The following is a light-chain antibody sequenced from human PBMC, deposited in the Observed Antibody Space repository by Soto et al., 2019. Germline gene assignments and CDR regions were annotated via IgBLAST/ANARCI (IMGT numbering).Light chain of an antibody. CDR1: QSVSNSH. J-gene: IGKJ4*01. Sequence: EIVLTQSPDALSLSPGERATLSCRASQSVSNSHSAWYQQKPGQAPRLLIYGASNRATGVSDRFSGSGSGTDFTLTITRLEPEDSAVYYCQQYDRSPLFGGGTKVEI. CDR3: QQYDRSPL. CDR2: GAS. V-gene: IGKV3-20*01.